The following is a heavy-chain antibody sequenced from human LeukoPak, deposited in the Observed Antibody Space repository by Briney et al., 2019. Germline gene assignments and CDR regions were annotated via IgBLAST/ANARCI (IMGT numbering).Heavy chain of an antibody. Sequence: GGSLRLSCAASGFTFSSYAMRWVRQAPAKGLEWVAVISYDGSNKYYADSVKGRFTISRDNSKNTLYLQMNSLRAEDTAVYYCARENPSPYYFDYWGQGTLVTVSS. CDR1: GFTFSSYA. CDR2: ISYDGSNK. CDR3: ARENPSPYYFDY. J-gene: IGHJ4*02. V-gene: IGHV3-30-3*01.